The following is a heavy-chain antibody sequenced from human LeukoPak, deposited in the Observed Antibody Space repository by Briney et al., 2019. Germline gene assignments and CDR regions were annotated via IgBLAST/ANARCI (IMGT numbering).Heavy chain of an antibody. J-gene: IGHJ3*02. CDR3: TTDQRITVFGVVVNDHGAFDI. Sequence: GGSLRLSCAASGFTFSNAWMNWVRQAPGKGLEWVGRIKSKTDGGTTDYAAPVKGRFTISRDDSINTLYLQMNSLKTEDTAVYYCTTDQRITVFGVVVNDHGAFDIWGQGTMVTVSS. V-gene: IGHV3-15*01. D-gene: IGHD3-3*01. CDR2: IKSKTDGGTT. CDR1: GFTFSNAW.